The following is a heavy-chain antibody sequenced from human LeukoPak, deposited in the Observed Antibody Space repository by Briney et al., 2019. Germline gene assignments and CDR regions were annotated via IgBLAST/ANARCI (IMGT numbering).Heavy chain of an antibody. Sequence: PGGSLRLSCAASGFTFSNYEMNWVRQAPGKGLEWLSYIGTSGGGIQYADSVKGRFTISRDNAKNSLYLQMNSLRAEDTAVYYCARESGDIVLMVYAVRPFDYWGQGTLVTVSS. CDR3: ARESGDIVLMVYAVRPFDY. CDR1: GFTFSNYE. V-gene: IGHV3-48*03. D-gene: IGHD2-8*01. J-gene: IGHJ4*02. CDR2: IGTSGGGI.